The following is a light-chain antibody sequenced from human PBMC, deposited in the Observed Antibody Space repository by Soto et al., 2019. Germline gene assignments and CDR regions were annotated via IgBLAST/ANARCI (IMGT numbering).Light chain of an antibody. Sequence: IQMTQSPSSLSASVGDRVTITCRASQSIATYLNWYQQKPGKAPKLLIYAASSLQSGVPSRFSGSGSGTDFTLTISSLQPEDFATYYCQQANSFPITFGQGTLLEN. J-gene: IGKJ5*01. CDR3: QQANSFPIT. CDR1: QSIATY. CDR2: AAS. V-gene: IGKV1-39*01.